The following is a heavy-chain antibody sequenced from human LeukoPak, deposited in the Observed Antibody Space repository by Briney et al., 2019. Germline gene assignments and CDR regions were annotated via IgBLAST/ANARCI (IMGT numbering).Heavy chain of an antibody. CDR3: ARASGWVYFDY. CDR2: INSDGSST. D-gene: IGHD6-19*01. J-gene: IGHJ4*02. V-gene: IGHV3-74*01. Sequence: PGGSLRPSCAASGFTFSSYWMHWVRQAPGKGLVWVSRINSDGSSTSYADSVKGRFTISRDNAKNTLYLQMNSLRAEDTAVYYCARASGWVYFDYWGQGTLVTVSS. CDR1: GFTFSSYW.